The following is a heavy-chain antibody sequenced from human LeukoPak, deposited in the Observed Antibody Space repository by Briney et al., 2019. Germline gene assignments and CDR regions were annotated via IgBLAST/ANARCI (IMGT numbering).Heavy chain of an antibody. CDR1: GFIFSGYA. D-gene: IGHD3-22*01. V-gene: IGHV3-23*01. J-gene: IGHJ4*02. CDR2: LSGRGGST. CDR3: SKSPYYYDSSGYYYLPY. Sequence: GGSLRISCAASGFIFSGYAMSWVRQDPAKGLEWVSSLSGRGGSTYYANSVKGGFTISSDNSKHTLYLQMKSLRACDTAVYYWSKSPYYYDSSGYYYLPYWGQGTLVTVSS.